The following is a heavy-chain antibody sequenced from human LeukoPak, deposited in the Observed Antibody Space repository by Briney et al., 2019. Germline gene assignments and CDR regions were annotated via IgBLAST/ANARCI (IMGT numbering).Heavy chain of an antibody. CDR3: ARVRGSGYDFDY. Sequence: ASVKVSCKASGYTSTGYYMHWVRQAPGQGLEWMGWINPNSGGTNYAQKFQGRVTMTRDTSISTAYMELSRLRSDDTAVYYCARVRGSGYDFDYWGQGTLVTVSS. CDR2: INPNSGGT. CDR1: GYTSTGYY. J-gene: IGHJ4*02. V-gene: IGHV1-2*02. D-gene: IGHD6-19*01.